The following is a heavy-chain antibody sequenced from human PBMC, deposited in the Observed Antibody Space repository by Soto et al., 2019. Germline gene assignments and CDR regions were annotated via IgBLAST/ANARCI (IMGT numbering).Heavy chain of an antibody. CDR2: IIPIFGTA. J-gene: IGHJ4*02. V-gene: IGHV1-69*13. Sequence: SVKVSCKASGGTFSSYAISWVRQAPVRVLEWMVGIIPIFGTANYAQKFQGRVTITADESTSTAYMELSSLRSEDTAVYYCARDSLGGYCSSTSCHHGEYWAQGTMVTVSS. CDR3: ARDSLGGYCSSTSCHHGEY. CDR1: GGTFSSYA. D-gene: IGHD2-2*01.